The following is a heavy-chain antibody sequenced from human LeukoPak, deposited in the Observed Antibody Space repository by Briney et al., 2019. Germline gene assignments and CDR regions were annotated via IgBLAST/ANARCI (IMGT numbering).Heavy chain of an antibody. D-gene: IGHD1-26*01. CDR2: IYYSGST. CDR1: GYSISSAHF. Sequence: SETLSLTCSVSGYSISSAHFWGWIRQPPGKGLEWIGYIYYSGSTNYNPSLKSRVTISVDTSKNQFSLKLTSVTAVDTAVYYCARGVNSGYFDYCGQGTLVTVSS. CDR3: ARGVNSGYFDY. V-gene: IGHV4-59*11. J-gene: IGHJ4*02.